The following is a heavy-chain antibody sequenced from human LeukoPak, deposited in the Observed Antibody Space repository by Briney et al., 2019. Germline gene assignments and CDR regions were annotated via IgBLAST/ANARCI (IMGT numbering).Heavy chain of an antibody. J-gene: IGHJ4*02. CDR2: IYYSGST. D-gene: IGHD2-15*01. V-gene: IGHV4-39*01. CDR3: ARHEWGYSSGEHFDY. CDR1: GGSISSSSYY. Sequence: PSETLSLTCTVSGGSISSSSYYWGWIHQPPGKGLEWIGSIYYSGSTYYNPSLKSRVTISVDTSKNQFSLKLSSVTAADTAVYYCARHEWGYSSGEHFDYWGQGTLVTVSS.